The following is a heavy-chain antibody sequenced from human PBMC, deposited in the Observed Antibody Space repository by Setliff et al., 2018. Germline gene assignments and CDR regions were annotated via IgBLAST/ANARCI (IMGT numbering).Heavy chain of an antibody. CDR2: INWDGRTR. J-gene: IGHJ4*02. D-gene: IGHD1-1*01. Sequence: PGGSLRLSCAASGFTFSSYGMNWVRQVPGKGLEWVSTINWDGRTRGYTDSVKGRFTISRDNAKNSLYLQMNSLRAEDTAVYFCARHNTNLQPNDYWGQGTLVTVSS. CDR3: ARHNTNLQPNDY. V-gene: IGHV3-20*04. CDR1: GFTFSSYG.